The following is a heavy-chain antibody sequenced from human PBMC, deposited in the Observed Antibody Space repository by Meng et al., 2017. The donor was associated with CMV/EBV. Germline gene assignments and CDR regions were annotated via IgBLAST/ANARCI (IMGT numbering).Heavy chain of an antibody. Sequence: MHWVRQATGKGLEWVSAIGTAGDTYYPGSVKGQFTISRENAKNSLYLQMNSLRAGDTAVYYCARERTGSWEYYDFWSGYYLGFWFDPWGQGTLVTVSS. J-gene: IGHJ5*02. CDR3: ARERTGSWEYYDFWSGYYLGFWFDP. D-gene: IGHD3-3*01. CDR2: IGTAGDT. V-gene: IGHV3-13*01.